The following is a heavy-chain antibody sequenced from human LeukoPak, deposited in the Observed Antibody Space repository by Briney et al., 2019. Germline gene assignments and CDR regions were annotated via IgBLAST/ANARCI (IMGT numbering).Heavy chain of an antibody. CDR3: ARSRWSGYYPRYFQH. Sequence: QPGGSLRLSCAASGFTVSSNYMSWVRQAPGKGLEWVSVIYSGGSTYYADSVKGRFTISRDNAKNSLYLQMNSLRAEDTAVYYCARSRWSGYYPRYFQHWGQGTLVTVSS. V-gene: IGHV3-53*01. D-gene: IGHD3-3*01. CDR1: GFTVSSNY. CDR2: IYSGGST. J-gene: IGHJ1*01.